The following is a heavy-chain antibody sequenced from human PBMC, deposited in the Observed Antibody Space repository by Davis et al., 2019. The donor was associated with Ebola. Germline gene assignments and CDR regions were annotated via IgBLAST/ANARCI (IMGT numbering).Heavy chain of an antibody. V-gene: IGHV3-23*01. Sequence: GGSLRLSCAASRFTFSSYSMNWVRQAPGKGLEWVSAISGSGGSTYYADSVKGRFTISRDNSKNTLYLQMNSLRAEDTAVYYCAKDLGYCTGGVCYHYYYGMDVWGQGTTVTVSS. CDR1: RFTFSSYS. CDR2: ISGSGGST. CDR3: AKDLGYCTGGVCYHYYYGMDV. J-gene: IGHJ6*02. D-gene: IGHD2-8*02.